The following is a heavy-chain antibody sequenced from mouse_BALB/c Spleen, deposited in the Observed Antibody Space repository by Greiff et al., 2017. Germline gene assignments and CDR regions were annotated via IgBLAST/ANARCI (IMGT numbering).Heavy chain of an antibody. CDR2: ISCYNGAT. CDR1: GCSFPGYY. Sequence: LVKTGASVKLSCKASGCSFPGYYMHWVKQSHGKSLEWIGYISCYNGATSYNQKFKGKATFTVDTSSSTAYMQFNSLTSEDSAVYYCAREDYYGSSSLYYFDYWGQGTTLTVSS. D-gene: IGHD1-1*01. J-gene: IGHJ2*01. CDR3: AREDYYGSSSLYYFDY. V-gene: IGHV1S34*01.